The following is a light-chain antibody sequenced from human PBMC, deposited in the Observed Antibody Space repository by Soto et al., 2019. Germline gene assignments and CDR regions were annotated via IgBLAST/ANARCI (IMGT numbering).Light chain of an antibody. CDR2: DTS. J-gene: IGKJ2*01. CDR3: QQGSNWYT. V-gene: IGKV3-11*01. Sequence: EIVLTQSPATLSLSPGDRATLSCRASQSVDRYLAWYQEKPGQAPRLLIYDTSDRATGIPDRFSGSGSGTDFTLTISSREPEDCAVYYCQQGSNWYTFGQGTKLEIK. CDR1: QSVDRY.